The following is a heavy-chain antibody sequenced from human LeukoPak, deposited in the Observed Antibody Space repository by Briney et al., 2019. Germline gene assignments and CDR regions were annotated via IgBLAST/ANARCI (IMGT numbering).Heavy chain of an antibody. CDR3: ARGHGYNYRPYYFDN. Sequence: SQTLSLTCTVPGGSIVSGTYYWSWIRQHPGKGLEWIGYIYYQGSTYYNPSLKSRVTISLDTSKNQFSLKLSSVTAADTAVYYCARGHGYNYRPYYFDNWGQGTLVTVSS. CDR2: IYYQGST. J-gene: IGHJ4*02. CDR1: GGSIVSGTYY. D-gene: IGHD5-24*01. V-gene: IGHV4-31*03.